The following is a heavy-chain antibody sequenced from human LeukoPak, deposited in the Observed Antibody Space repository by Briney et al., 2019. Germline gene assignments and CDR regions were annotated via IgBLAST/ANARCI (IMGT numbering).Heavy chain of an antibody. J-gene: IGHJ6*03. CDR1: GYTFTKYG. Sequence: ASVKVSCKASGYTFTKYGVYWVRQAPGQGLEWMGWINTDTGNPTYAQGFTGRFVFSLDTSVSTTYLQISSLKPEDTAVYYCARGIGIGTVLMVHGNMDVWGKGTTVTISS. CDR2: INTDTGNP. CDR3: ARGIGIGTVLMVHGNMDV. V-gene: IGHV7-4-1*02. D-gene: IGHD2-8*01.